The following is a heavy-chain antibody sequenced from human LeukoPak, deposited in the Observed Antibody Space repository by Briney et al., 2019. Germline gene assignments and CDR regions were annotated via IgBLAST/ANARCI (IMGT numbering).Heavy chain of an antibody. Sequence: GGSLSLSCAASGFTFSNYEMHWVRQAPGKGLEWVSYISSSGSDIYYADSVKGRFTISRDNAKNSLYLHMNSLRAEDTAVHYCARDYGGSSPFDYWGQGTLVTVSS. D-gene: IGHD4-23*01. CDR1: GFTFSNYE. CDR2: ISSSGSDI. V-gene: IGHV3-48*03. J-gene: IGHJ4*02. CDR3: ARDYGGSSPFDY.